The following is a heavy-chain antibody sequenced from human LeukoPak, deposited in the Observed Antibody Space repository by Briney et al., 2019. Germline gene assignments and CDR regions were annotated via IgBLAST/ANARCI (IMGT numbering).Heavy chain of an antibody. V-gene: IGHV1-46*01. CDR2: INPSGGST. J-gene: IGHJ4*02. CDR1: GYTFTSYY. CDR3: ARRGWDYCSSTSCDPSIAAAGTNRVDY. Sequence: GASVKVSCKASGYTFTSYYMHWVRQAPGQGLEWMGIINPSGGSTSYAQKFQGRVTMTRDTSTSTVYMELSSLRSEDTAVYYCARRGWDYCSSTSCDPSIAAAGTNRVDYWGQGTLVTVSS. D-gene: IGHD2-2*01.